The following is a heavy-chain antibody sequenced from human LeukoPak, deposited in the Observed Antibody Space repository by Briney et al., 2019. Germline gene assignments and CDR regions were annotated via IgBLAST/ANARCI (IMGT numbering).Heavy chain of an antibody. Sequence: ASVKVSCKASGYTFTGYYMHWVRQAPGQGLEWMGWINPNSGGTNYAQKFQGRVTMTRDTSISTAYMELSRLRSDDTAVYYCARDRSKYQLLYSWSDPWGQGTLVTVSS. CDR3: ARDRSKYQLLYSWSDP. D-gene: IGHD2-2*02. V-gene: IGHV1-2*02. CDR2: INPNSGGT. J-gene: IGHJ5*02. CDR1: GYTFTGYY.